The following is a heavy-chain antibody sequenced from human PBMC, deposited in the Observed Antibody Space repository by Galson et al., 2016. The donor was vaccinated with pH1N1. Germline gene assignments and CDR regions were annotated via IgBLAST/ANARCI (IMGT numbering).Heavy chain of an antibody. D-gene: IGHD2-8*01. CDR1: RGSISDKDYS. CDR3: ARLTGVFETTDAFDI. CDR2: ISHTGST. Sequence: TLSLTCTLSRGSISDKDYSWSWIRQPPGKGLEWIGYISHTGSTCFNPSLKSRLTISLGGSRKQFSLKLTSVTAADTAVYYCARLTGVFETTDAFDIWGQGTMVTV. J-gene: IGHJ3*02. V-gene: IGHV4-30-2*01.